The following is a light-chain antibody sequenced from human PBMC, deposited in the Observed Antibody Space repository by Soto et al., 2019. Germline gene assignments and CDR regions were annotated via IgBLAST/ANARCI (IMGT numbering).Light chain of an antibody. CDR2: AAS. CDR1: QGMSSY. V-gene: IGKV1-9*01. CDR3: QLLNSYPRT. Sequence: DIQLTQSPSFLSASVGDRVTITCRASQGMSSYLAWYQQKPGKAPKLLIYAASTLQSGVPSRFSGSGSGTEFTLTISSLQPEDFATYYCQLLNSYPRTFGGGTKVEIK. J-gene: IGKJ4*01.